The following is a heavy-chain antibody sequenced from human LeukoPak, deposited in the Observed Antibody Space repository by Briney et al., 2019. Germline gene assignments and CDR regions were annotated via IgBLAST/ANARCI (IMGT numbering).Heavy chain of an antibody. CDR2: INSDGSST. D-gene: IGHD3-10*01. Sequence: GGSLRLSCAASGFTFRSYWMHWVRQAPGKGLVWVSRINSDGSSTDYADSVKGRFTIARDNSENTVSLQMNTLKTEDTAVYYCAKGLRWFGDFYFNFFDYWGQGILVTVSS. J-gene: IGHJ4*02. V-gene: IGHV3-74*01. CDR3: AKGLRWFGDFYFNFFDY. CDR1: GFTFRSYW.